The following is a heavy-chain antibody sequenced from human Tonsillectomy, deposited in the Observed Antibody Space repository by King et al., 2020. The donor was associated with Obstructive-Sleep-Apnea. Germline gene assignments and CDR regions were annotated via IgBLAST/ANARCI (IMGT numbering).Heavy chain of an antibody. D-gene: IGHD2-15*01. Sequence: EVQLVESGGGLVQPGGSLRLSCAASGFTFSSYSMNWVRQAPGKGLEWVSYIRGSSSTIYYADSVKGRFTISRDNAKNSLYLQMNSLRAEETAVYYCAREVVADGAGYYYYYYGMDVWGQGTTVTVSS. CDR3: AREVVADGAGYYYYYYGMDV. J-gene: IGHJ6*02. V-gene: IGHV3-48*04. CDR1: GFTFSSYS. CDR2: IRGSSSTI.